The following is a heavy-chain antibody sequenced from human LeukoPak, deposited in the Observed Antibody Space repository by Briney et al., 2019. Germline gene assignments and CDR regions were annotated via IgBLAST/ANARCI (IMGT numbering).Heavy chain of an antibody. CDR2: INPNSGGT. CDR1: GYTFTGYY. D-gene: IGHD3-3*01. Sequence: ASVKVSCKASGYTFTGYYMHWVRQAPGQGLEWMGWINPNSGGTNYAQKFQGRVTMTRDTSISTAYMELSRLRSDDTAVYYCARGNYGFWSGYTFDYWGQGTLVTVSS. J-gene: IGHJ4*02. CDR3: ARGNYGFWSGYTFDY. V-gene: IGHV1-2*02.